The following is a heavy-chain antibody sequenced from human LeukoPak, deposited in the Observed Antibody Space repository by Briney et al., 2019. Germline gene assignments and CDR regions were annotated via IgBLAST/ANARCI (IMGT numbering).Heavy chain of an antibody. Sequence: ASVKVSCKASGYTFTGYYMHWVRQAPGQGLEWMGWINPNSGGTNYAQKFQGRVTMTEDTSTDTAYMELSSLRSEDTAVYYCATDRRTHGAYDFWSGYFDYWGQGTLVTVSS. V-gene: IGHV1-2*02. J-gene: IGHJ4*02. CDR3: ATDRRTHGAYDFWSGYFDY. D-gene: IGHD3-3*01. CDR2: INPNSGGT. CDR1: GYTFTGYY.